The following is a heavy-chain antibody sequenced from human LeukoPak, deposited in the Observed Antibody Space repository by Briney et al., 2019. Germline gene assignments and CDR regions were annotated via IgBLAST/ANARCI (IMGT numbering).Heavy chain of an antibody. J-gene: IGHJ4*02. CDR3: ARDSGDCSADNCHHFDH. Sequence: GGSLRLACATSGFTFSSYEMKWARPPPGEGREWVSYIIRSGGTISYADSVRGRFAISRDNTKNSLNLQMNSLRADDTAVYYCARDSGDCSADNCHHFDHWGQGTLVTVSS. V-gene: IGHV3-48*03. CDR2: IIRSGGTI. CDR1: GFTFSSYE. D-gene: IGHD2-15*01.